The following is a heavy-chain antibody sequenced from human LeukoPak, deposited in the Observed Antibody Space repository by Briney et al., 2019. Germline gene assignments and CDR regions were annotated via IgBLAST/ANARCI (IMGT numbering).Heavy chain of an antibody. CDR3: ARERTHYGMYV. V-gene: IGHV3-13*01. CDR1: GFTFSSYD. J-gene: IGHJ6*02. D-gene: IGHD2-2*01. CDR2: IGTAGDT. Sequence: PGGSLRLSCAASGFTFSSYDMHWVRQATGKGLEWVSAIGTAGDTYYPGSVKGRFTISRENAKNSLYLQMNSLRAGDTAVYYCARERTHYGMYVWGQGTTVTVSS.